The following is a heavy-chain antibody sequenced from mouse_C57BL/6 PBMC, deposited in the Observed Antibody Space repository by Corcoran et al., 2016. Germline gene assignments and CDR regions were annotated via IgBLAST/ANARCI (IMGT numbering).Heavy chain of an antibody. Sequence: DVQLQESGPGLVKPSQSLSLTCSVTGYSITSGSYWNWIRQFPGNKLEWMGYISYDGSNNYNPSLKHRISITRDTFKNQFFLKLKSVTTEDTATYYCAREGSSGYPYYVDYWGQGTTLTVSS. V-gene: IGHV3-6*01. CDR1: GYSITSGSY. J-gene: IGHJ2*01. D-gene: IGHD3-2*02. CDR2: ISYDGSN. CDR3: AREGSSGYPYYVDY.